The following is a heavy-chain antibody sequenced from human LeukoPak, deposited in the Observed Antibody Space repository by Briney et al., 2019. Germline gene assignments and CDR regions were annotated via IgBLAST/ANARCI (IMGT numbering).Heavy chain of an antibody. J-gene: IGHJ4*02. Sequence: QPGGSLRLSCAASGFTFSSYAMNWVRQAPGQRLEWVSGISGSGAGTNYADSVKGRFTISRDNSKNTLYLQMNSLRAEDTAVYYCAKAYCSSTICYWNYWGQGTLVTVSS. CDR1: GFTFSSYA. CDR3: AKAYCSSTICYWNY. D-gene: IGHD2-2*01. CDR2: ISGSGAGT. V-gene: IGHV3-23*01.